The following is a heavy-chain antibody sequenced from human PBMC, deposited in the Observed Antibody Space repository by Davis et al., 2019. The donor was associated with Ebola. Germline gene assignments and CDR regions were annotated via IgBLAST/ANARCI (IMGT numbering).Heavy chain of an antibody. CDR1: DGPMSSTSYF. Sequence: MPGGSLRLSCTVSDGPMSSTSYFWGWIRQPPGKGPEWIGYIYYSGDTHYNPPLKSRVTISVDTSKNEFSLNLRSVTAADTATYYCARGRGDPRIFDYWGQGILVTVSS. CDR2: IYYSGDT. J-gene: IGHJ4*02. CDR3: ARGRGDPRIFDY. D-gene: IGHD2-21*02. V-gene: IGHV4-61*05.